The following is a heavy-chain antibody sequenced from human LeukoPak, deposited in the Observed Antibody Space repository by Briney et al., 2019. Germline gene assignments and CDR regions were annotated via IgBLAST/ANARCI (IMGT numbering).Heavy chain of an antibody. CDR3: ARVQAVLRYFDWFPPPEDY. J-gene: IGHJ4*02. Sequence: ASVKVSCKASGYTFTSYGISWVRQAPGQGLEWMGWISAYNGNTNYAQKLQGRVTMTTDTSTSTAYMELRSLRSDDTAVYYCARVQAVLRYFDWFPPPEDYWGQGTLVTVSS. CDR2: ISAYNGNT. CDR1: GYTFTSYG. V-gene: IGHV1-18*04. D-gene: IGHD3-9*01.